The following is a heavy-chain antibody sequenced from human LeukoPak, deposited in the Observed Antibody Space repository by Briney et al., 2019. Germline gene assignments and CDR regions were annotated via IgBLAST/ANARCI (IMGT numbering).Heavy chain of an antibody. CDR1: GFTFSSYW. CDR2: IRSSGDST. D-gene: IGHD6-19*01. V-gene: IGHV3-23*01. Sequence: GGSLSLSCAASGFTFSSYWMSWVRQAPGKGLEWVSAIRSSGDSTYYADSAKGRFTISRDNSKNTLYLQMNSLRAEDTAIYYCAKGGAVTGTMYFQYWGQGTLVTVSS. J-gene: IGHJ1*01. CDR3: AKGGAVTGTMYFQY.